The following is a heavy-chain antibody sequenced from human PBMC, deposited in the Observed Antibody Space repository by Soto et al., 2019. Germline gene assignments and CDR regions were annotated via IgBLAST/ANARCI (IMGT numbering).Heavy chain of an antibody. CDR2: INPNNGDT. J-gene: IGHJ4*02. CDR1: GYTFTSYG. D-gene: IGHD3-22*01. CDR3: ERIPYYDDSNPLDD. V-gene: IGHV1-3*01. Sequence: ASVKVSCKASGYTFTSYGIHWLRQAPVQRLEWMGWINPNNGDTKYSPTFQGRVTITRDTSTSTAYMELSRLRSADTAVYYCERIPYYDDSNPLDDWGQGTLVTVSS.